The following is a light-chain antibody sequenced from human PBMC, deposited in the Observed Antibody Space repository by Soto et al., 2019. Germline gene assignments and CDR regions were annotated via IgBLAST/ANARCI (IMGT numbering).Light chain of an antibody. CDR3: QQYNSDST. V-gene: IGKV1-5*03. CDR2: KAS. J-gene: IGKJ1*01. Sequence: DIQMTQSPSTLSASVGDRVTITCRASQSISIWLAWYQQKPGKAPKLLIYKASSLESGVPSRFSGSGSGTEFTITINSLKPDDLATYYCQQYNSDSTFGQGLKVEIK. CDR1: QSISIW.